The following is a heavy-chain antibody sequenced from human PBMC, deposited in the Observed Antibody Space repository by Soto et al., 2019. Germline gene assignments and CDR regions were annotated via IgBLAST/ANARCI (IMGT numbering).Heavy chain of an antibody. Sequence: GGSLRLSCAASGFTFSNAWMSWVRQAPGKGLEWVGRIKSKTDGGTTDYAAPVKGRFTISRDDSKNTLYLQMNSLKTEDTAVYYCTRRLSGYDYWEDYWGQGTLVTVSS. CDR1: GFTFSNAW. D-gene: IGHD5-12*01. V-gene: IGHV3-15*01. J-gene: IGHJ4*02. CDR2: IKSKTDGGTT. CDR3: TRRLSGYDYWEDY.